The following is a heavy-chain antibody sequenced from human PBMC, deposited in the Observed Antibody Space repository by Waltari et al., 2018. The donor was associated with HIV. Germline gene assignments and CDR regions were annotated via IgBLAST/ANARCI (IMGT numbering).Heavy chain of an antibody. CDR3: ARRGYSGYSAAAGLSFDY. Sequence: QLQLQESGPGLVKPSETLSLTCTVSGGSISSSSYYWGWLRQPPGNGLEWIGSIYYSGNTYYNPSLKSRFTISVDTSKNQFSLKLSSVTAADTAVYYCARRGYSGYSAAAGLSFDYWGQGTLVTVSS. CDR1: GGSISSSSYY. J-gene: IGHJ4*02. V-gene: IGHV4-39*01. D-gene: IGHD5-12*01. CDR2: IYYSGNT.